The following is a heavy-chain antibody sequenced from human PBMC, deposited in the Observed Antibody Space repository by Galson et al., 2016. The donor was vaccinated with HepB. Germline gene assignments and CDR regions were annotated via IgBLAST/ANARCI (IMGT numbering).Heavy chain of an antibody. CDR1: GGSISTNNW. CDR2: IYHSGAT. CDR3: AKADSLPYFDYEGDVFDV. D-gene: IGHD3-9*01. V-gene: IGHV4-4*02. Sequence: SETLSLTCAVSGGSISTNNWWSWVRQPPGKGLEWIGEIYHSGATYSNPSLKSRVTISVDKSKNQFSLNLSSVTAADTAIYYCAKADSLPYFDYEGDVFDVWGQGTLVTVSS. J-gene: IGHJ3*01.